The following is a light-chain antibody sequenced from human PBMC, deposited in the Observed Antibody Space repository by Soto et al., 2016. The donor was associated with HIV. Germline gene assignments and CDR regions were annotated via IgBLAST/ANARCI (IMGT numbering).Light chain of an antibody. CDR3: LQLNNFPRT. CDR1: QGIRND. Sequence: DIQMTQSPSSLSASVGDRVTITCRASQGIRNDLGWYQQKPGKAPNLLIYKASTLEIGVPSRFSGSGSGTEFTLTISSLQPDDFASYYCLQLNNFPRTFGQGTKVEIQ. V-gene: IGKV1-17*01. CDR2: KAS. J-gene: IGKJ1*01.